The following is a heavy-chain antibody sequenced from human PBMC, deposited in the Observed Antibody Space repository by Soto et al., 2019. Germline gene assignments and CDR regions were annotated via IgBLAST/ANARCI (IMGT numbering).Heavy chain of an antibody. CDR2: IWYDRSNK. V-gene: IGHV3-33*01. D-gene: IGHD3-3*01. J-gene: IGHJ5*02. Sequence: QVQLVESGGGVVQPGRSLRLSCAASRFTFSSYGMHWVRQAPGKGLEWVAVIWYDRSNKYYADSVKGRFTISRDNSKNTLYLQMNSLRAEDTAVYYCAREGGGGITIFGVVNNWFDPWGQGTLVTVSS. CDR3: AREGGGGITIFGVVNNWFDP. CDR1: RFTFSSYG.